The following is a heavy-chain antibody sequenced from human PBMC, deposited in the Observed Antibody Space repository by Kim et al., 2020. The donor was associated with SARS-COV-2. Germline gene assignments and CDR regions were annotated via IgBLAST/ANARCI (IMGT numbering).Heavy chain of an antibody. V-gene: IGHV3-74*01. CDR2: TT. Sequence: TTAYADSVKDRFTASRDNAKNTLYLQMNSLSAEDTAVYFCARSPSGPEGYWGQGTLVTVSS. CDR3: ARSPSGPEGY. J-gene: IGHJ4*02.